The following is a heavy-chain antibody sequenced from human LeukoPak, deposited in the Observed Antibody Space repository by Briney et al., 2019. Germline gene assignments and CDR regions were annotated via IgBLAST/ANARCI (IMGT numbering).Heavy chain of an antibody. V-gene: IGHV4-38-2*01. CDR3: ARHKVMNDSSGYYNFFDP. D-gene: IGHD3-22*01. Sequence: PSETLSLTCAVSGYSISSGYYWGWIRQPPGKGLEWIGSIYHSGSTYYNPSLKSRVTISVDTSKNQFSLKLSSVTAADTAVYYCARHKVMNDSSGYYNFFDPWGQGTLVTVSS. J-gene: IGHJ5*02. CDR2: IYHSGST. CDR1: GYSISSGYY.